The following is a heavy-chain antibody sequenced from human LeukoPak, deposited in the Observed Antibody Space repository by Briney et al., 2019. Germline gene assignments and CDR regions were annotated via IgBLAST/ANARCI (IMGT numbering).Heavy chain of an antibody. CDR2: IYHSGST. J-gene: IGHJ5*02. V-gene: IGHV4-4*02. CDR1: GGSISSSNW. D-gene: IGHD2-2*02. CDR3: ARLVYCSSTSCYTGFWFDP. Sequence: SGTLSLTCAVSGGSISSSNWWSWVRQPPGKGLVWIGEIYHSGSTNYNPSLKSRVTISVDKSKNQFSLKLSSVTAADTAVYYCARLVYCSSTSCYTGFWFDPWGQGTLVTVSS.